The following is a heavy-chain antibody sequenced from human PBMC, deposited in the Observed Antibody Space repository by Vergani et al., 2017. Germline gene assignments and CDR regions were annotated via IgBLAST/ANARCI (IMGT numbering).Heavy chain of an antibody. V-gene: IGHV3-20*04. CDR2: INWSGGST. Sequence: EVQLVASGGGVVRPGGSLRLSCIISGFNFEDHMMNWVRQIPGKGLEWVSGINWSGGSTAYADSVRGRFTMSRDNAKNSLYLQMNSLRAEDTALYYCAKDVTSGTLGTSWFDPWGQGTLVTVSS. CDR3: AKDVTSGTLGTSWFDP. CDR1: GFNFEDHM. D-gene: IGHD2-2*01. J-gene: IGHJ5*02.